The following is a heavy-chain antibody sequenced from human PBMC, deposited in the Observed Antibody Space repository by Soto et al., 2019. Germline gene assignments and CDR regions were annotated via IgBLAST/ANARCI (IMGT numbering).Heavy chain of an antibody. CDR3: ARERYYYGSGRQQHFDY. CDR1: GFTFSSYA. CDR2: LSGSGAST. Sequence: EVQLLESGGGLVQPGGPLRLSCAASGFTFSSYAMSWVRQAPGKWLEWVSTLSGSGASTYYADSVKGRFTISRDNAKNTVYLQMNSLRAEDTALYFCARERYYYGSGRQQHFDYCGQGNLVTVSS. J-gene: IGHJ4*02. V-gene: IGHV3-23*01. D-gene: IGHD3-10*01.